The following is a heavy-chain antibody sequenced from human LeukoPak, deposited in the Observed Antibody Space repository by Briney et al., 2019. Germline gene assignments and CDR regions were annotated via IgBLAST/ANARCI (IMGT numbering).Heavy chain of an antibody. CDR2: INTYHGDT. CDR1: GYFFGSFG. CDR3: ARESGGRGYSYGPYTPNFDY. V-gene: IGHV1-18*01. Sequence: ASVKVSCKTSGYFFGSFGIAWVRQAPGQGLGWLGWINTYHGDTNYAQNFQGRVTITADESTSTAYMELSSLRSEDTAVYYCARESGGRGYSYGPYTPNFDYWGQGTLVTVSS. J-gene: IGHJ4*02. D-gene: IGHD5-18*01.